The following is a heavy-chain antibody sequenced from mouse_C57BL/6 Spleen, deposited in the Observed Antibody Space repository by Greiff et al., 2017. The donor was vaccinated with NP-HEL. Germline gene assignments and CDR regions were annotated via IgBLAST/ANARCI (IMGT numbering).Heavy chain of an antibody. V-gene: IGHV5-4*03. CDR2: ISDGGSYT. J-gene: IGHJ3*01. Sequence: EVMLVESGGGLVKPGGSLKLSCAASGFTFSSYAMSWVRQTPEKRLAWVATISDGGSYTYYPDNVKGRFTISRDNAKNNLYLQMSHLKSEDTAMYYCARAGLTGGFAYWGQGTLVTVSA. CDR1: GFTFSSYA. CDR3: ARAGLTGGFAY. D-gene: IGHD4-1*01.